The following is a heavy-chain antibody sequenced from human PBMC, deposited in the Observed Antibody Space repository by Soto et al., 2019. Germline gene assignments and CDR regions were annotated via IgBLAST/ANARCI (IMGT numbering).Heavy chain of an antibody. V-gene: IGHV1-24*01. D-gene: IGHD6-13*01. Sequence: ASVKVSCKVSGYTLTELSMHWVRQAPGKGLEWMGGFDPEDGETIYAQKFQGRVTMTEDTSTDTAYMELSSLRSEDTAAYYCATVAGTSDAFDIWGQGTMVTVSS. CDR1: GYTLTELS. J-gene: IGHJ3*02. CDR3: ATVAGTSDAFDI. CDR2: FDPEDGET.